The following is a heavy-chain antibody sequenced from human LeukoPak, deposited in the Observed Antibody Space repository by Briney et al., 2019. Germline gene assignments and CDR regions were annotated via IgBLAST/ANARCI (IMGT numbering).Heavy chain of an antibody. CDR2: INHSGST. D-gene: IGHD3-10*01. CDR3: ARRPAPKYYYGSGSYYPRNNWFDP. V-gene: IGHV4-34*01. Sequence: ASETLSLTCAVYGGSFSGYYWSWIRQPPGKGLEWIGEINHSGSTNYNPSLKSRVTISVDTSKNQFSLKLSSVTAADTAVYYCARRPAPKYYYGSGSYYPRNNWFDPWGQGTLVTVSS. J-gene: IGHJ5*02. CDR1: GGSFSGYY.